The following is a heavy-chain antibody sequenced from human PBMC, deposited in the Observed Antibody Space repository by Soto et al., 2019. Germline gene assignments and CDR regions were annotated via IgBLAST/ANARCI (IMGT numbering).Heavy chain of an antibody. D-gene: IGHD4-17*01. CDR1: GFTFSSYS. J-gene: IGHJ5*02. CDR2: ISSSSSYI. V-gene: IGHV3-21*01. Sequence: PGGSLRLSCAASGFTFSSYSMNWVRQAPGKGLEWVSSISSSSSYIYYADSVKGRFTISRDNAKNSLYLQMNSLRAEDTAVYYCARDGYDYGDSSWFDPWGQGTLVTVSS. CDR3: ARDGYDYGDSSWFDP.